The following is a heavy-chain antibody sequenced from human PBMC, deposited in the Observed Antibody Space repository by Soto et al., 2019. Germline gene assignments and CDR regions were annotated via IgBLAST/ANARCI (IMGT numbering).Heavy chain of an antibody. CDR2: ISAYNGNT. V-gene: IGHV1-18*01. Sequence: QVQLVQSGAEVKKPGASVKVSCKASGYTFTSYGISWVRQAPEQGLEWMGWISAYNGNTNYAQKLQGRVTMTTDTSTSTAYMELRSLTSDDTAVYYCARQERAAAWTGEIYYWGQGTLVTVSS. CDR1: GYTFTSYG. CDR3: ARQERAAAWTGEIYY. J-gene: IGHJ4*02. D-gene: IGHD6-13*01.